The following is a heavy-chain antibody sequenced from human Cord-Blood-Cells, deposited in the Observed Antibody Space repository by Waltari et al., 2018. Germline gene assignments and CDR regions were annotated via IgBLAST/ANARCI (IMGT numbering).Heavy chain of an antibody. D-gene: IGHD2-15*01. CDR1: GGSISSGGYS. CDR3: ARAVEYGGNPLYYFDY. CDR2: IYHSGST. V-gene: IGHV4-30-2*01. Sequence: QLQLQESGSGLVKPSQTLSLTCAVSGGSISSGGYSWRWIRQPPGKGLEWIGYIYHSGSTYYNPSLKSRVTISVDRSKNQFSLKLSSVTAADTAVYYCARAVEYGGNPLYYFDYWGQGTLVTVSS. J-gene: IGHJ4*02.